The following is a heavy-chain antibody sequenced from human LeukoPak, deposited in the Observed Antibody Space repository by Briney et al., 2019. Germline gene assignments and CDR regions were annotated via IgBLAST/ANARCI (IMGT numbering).Heavy chain of an antibody. Sequence: PSETLSLTCTISGGSISSGGYYWSWIRQHPGKGLEWIGYIYYSGSTNYNPSLKSRVTISVDTSKNQFSLKLSSVTAADTAVYYCARGPSPRLYSYGPRYYYYGMDVWGQGTTVTVSS. D-gene: IGHD5-18*01. J-gene: IGHJ6*02. V-gene: IGHV4-31*03. CDR1: GGSISSGGYY. CDR2: IYYSGST. CDR3: ARGPSPRLYSYGPRYYYYGMDV.